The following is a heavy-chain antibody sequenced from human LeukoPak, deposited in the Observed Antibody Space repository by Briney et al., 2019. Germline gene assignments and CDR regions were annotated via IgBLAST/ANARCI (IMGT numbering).Heavy chain of an antibody. D-gene: IGHD3-22*01. V-gene: IGHV3-30*04. Sequence: GGSLRLSCAASGFTFSSYAMHWVRQAPGKGLEWVAVISYDGSNKYYADSVKGRFTISRDNSKNTLYLQMNSLRAEDTAVYYCASPYGSSGSDPGFHYWGQGTLVTVSS. CDR2: ISYDGSNK. CDR1: GFTFSSYA. CDR3: ASPYGSSGSDPGFHY. J-gene: IGHJ4*02.